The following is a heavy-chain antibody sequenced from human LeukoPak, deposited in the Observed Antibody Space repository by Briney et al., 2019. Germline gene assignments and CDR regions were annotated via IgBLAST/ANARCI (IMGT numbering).Heavy chain of an antibody. J-gene: IGHJ4*02. CDR3: ATSDINYRPFDN. D-gene: IGHD4-11*01. CDR2: ISSSSNYI. CDR1: GLTCYS. Sequence: PGGSLRLSCAASGLTCYSMHWVRQAPGQGLEWVCSISSSSNYIYCADSVKGRFTISRDNAKNSLFLQVSSLRAEDTAVYYCATSDINYRPFDNWGQRTLVTVSS. V-gene: IGHV3-21*01.